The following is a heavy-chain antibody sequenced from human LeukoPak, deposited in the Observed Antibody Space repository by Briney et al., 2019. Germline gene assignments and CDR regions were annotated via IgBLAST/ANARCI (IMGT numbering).Heavy chain of an antibody. CDR2: IYYSGST. D-gene: IGHD3/OR15-3a*01. V-gene: IGHV4-61*01. J-gene: IGHJ5*02. CDR3: ARFASDWTNNWFDP. Sequence: SETLSLTCTVSGGSISSSSYYWSWIRQPPGKGLEWIGYIYYSGSTNYNPSLKSRVTISVDTSKNQFSLKLSSVTAADTAVYYCARFASDWTNNWFDPWGQGTLVTVSS. CDR1: GGSISSSSYY.